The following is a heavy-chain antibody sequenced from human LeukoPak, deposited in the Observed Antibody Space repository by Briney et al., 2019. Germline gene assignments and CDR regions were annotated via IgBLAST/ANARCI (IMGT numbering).Heavy chain of an antibody. V-gene: IGHV4-34*01. CDR2: INHSGST. CDR3: ESLSYGLPHDY. CDR1: GGSFSGYY. J-gene: IGHJ4*02. Sequence: SETLSLTCAVYGGSFSGYYWSWIRQPPGKGLEWIGEINHSGSTNYNPSLKSRVTISVDTSKNQFSLKLSSVTAADTAVYYCESLSYGLPHDYWGQGTLVTVSS. D-gene: IGHD5-12*01.